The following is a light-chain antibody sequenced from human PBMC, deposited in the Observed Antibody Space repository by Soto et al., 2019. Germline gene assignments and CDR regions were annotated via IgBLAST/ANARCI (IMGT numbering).Light chain of an antibody. Sequence: EIVLTQSPATLSLSAGERATLSCRASQSVSSSLAWYQQKPGQAPMLLIYDASNRATGIPARFSGSGSGTDFTLTISSLEPEDFAVYFCQQRINWPLTFGGGTKVEIK. J-gene: IGKJ4*01. V-gene: IGKV3-11*01. CDR1: QSVSSS. CDR2: DAS. CDR3: QQRINWPLT.